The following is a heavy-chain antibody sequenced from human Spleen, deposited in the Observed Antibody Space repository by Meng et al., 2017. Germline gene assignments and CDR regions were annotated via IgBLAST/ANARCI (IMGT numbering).Heavy chain of an antibody. CDR2: IYWDDDK. D-gene: IGHD3-22*01. CDR1: GFSLSTSGVG. V-gene: IGHV2-5*02. Sequence: QLTLKESAPTPVNPTKALTLTCTFSGFSLSTSGVGVGWIRQPPGKALEWLALIYWDDDKRYSPSLKSRLMITKDTSKNQVVLSMTNMDPVDTATYYCARRPHSTGFDSWGQGTLVTVSS. J-gene: IGHJ4*02. CDR3: ARRPHSTGFDS.